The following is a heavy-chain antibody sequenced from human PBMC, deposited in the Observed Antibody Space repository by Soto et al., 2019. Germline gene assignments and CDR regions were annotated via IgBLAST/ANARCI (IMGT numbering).Heavy chain of an antibody. Sequence: QVQLVQSGAEVQKPGSSVKVSCKASVGTFSSYTISWVRQSHGQGLEWMGRIIPILGIANYAQKFQGRVTITADKSTSTAYRELSSLRSEDTAVYYCARQTTSSYYCYGMDVCGQGTTVTVSS. V-gene: IGHV1-69*02. CDR1: VGTFSSYT. D-gene: IGHD1-1*01. J-gene: IGHJ6*02. CDR3: ARQTTSSYYCYGMDV. CDR2: IIPILGIA.